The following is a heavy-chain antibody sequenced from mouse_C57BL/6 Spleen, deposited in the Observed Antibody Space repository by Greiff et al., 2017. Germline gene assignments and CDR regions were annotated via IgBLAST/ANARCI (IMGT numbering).Heavy chain of an antibody. D-gene: IGHD2-4*01. CDR3: ARSGYYDYGFDY. V-gene: IGHV1-53*01. J-gene: IGHJ2*01. Sequence: QVHVKQPGTELVKPGASVKLSCKASGYTFTSYWMHWVKQRPGQGLEWIGNINPSNGGTNYNEKFKSKATLTVDKSSSTAYMQLSSLTSEDSAVYYCARSGYYDYGFDYWGQGTTLTVSS. CDR2: INPSNGGT. CDR1: GYTFTSYW.